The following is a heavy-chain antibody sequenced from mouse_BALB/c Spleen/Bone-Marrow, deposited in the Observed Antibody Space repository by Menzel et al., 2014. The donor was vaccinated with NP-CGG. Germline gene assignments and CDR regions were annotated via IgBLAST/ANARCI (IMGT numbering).Heavy chain of an antibody. J-gene: IGHJ2*01. D-gene: IGHD3-3*01. CDR3: ARGTNY. CDR1: GYTFTNYW. V-gene: IGHV1-87*01. Sequence: VQLQQSGAELARPGASVKLSCKASGYTFTNYWMQWVKQRPGQGLEWIGAIYPGGGDTRYTQRFKDKATLTADNSSTTAYMQLSNLASDDSAVYYCARGTNYWGQGTTLTVSS. CDR2: IYPGGGDT.